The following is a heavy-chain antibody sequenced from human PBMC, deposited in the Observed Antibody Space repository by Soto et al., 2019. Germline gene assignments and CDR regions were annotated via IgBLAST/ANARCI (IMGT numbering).Heavy chain of an antibody. CDR2: ISYDGSNK. CDR1: GFTFSIYA. V-gene: IGHV3-30-3*01. CDR3: ARDPVYSSRWYFDY. Sequence: QVQLLESGGGVVQPGTSLRLSCAASGFTFSIYAMHWVRQAPGKGLEWVAVISYDGSNKYYADSVKGRFTISRDNSKNTMYLQMNSLRAEDTAVYYCARDPVYSSRWYFDYWGQGTLVTVSS. D-gene: IGHD6-13*01. J-gene: IGHJ4*02.